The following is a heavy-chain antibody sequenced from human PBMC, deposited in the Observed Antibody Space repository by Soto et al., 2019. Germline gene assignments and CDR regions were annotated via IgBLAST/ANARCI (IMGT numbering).Heavy chain of an antibody. CDR3: CGFSFPGYDFWSGYYKDAEYFQH. D-gene: IGHD3-3*01. J-gene: IGHJ1*01. CDR1: GFTFSSYW. V-gene: IGHV3-74*01. CDR2: INSDGSST. Sequence: GGSLRLSCAASGFTFSSYWMHWVRQAPGKGLVWVSRINSDGSSTSYADSVKGRFTISRDNAKNTRYLQMNSLRAEDTAVYYCCGFSFPGYDFWSGYYKDAEYFQHWGQGTLVTVSS.